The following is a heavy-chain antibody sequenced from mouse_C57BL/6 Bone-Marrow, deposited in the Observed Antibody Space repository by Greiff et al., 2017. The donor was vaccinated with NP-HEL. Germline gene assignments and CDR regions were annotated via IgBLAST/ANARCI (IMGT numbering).Heavy chain of an antibody. V-gene: IGHV1-42*01. CDR2: INPSTGGT. D-gene: IGHD6-1*01. J-gene: IGHJ2*01. CDR1: GYSFTGYY. Sequence: EVKLLESGPELVKPGASVKISCKASGYSFTGYYMNWVKQSPEKSLEWIGEINPSTGGTTYNQKFKAKATLTVDKSSSTAYMQLKSLTSEDSAVYYCARCLNFDYWGQGTTLTVSS. CDR3: ARCLNFDY.